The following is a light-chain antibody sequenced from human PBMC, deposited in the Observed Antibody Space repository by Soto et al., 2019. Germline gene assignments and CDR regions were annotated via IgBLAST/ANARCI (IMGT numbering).Light chain of an antibody. CDR1: QSISSF. V-gene: IGKV1-39*01. J-gene: IGKJ1*01. CDR2: AAS. Sequence: DIQMTQSPASLSASLGDRVTITCRASQSISSFLNWYQQKPGKTPKVLIYAASRLESGVPSRFSGSGSETDFTLTISRLEPEDLAVYYCQQYGSSPRTFGQGTKVDI. CDR3: QQYGSSPRT.